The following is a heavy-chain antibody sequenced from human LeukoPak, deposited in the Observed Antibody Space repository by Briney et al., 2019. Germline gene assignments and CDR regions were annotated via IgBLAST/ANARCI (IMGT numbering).Heavy chain of an antibody. CDR1: GFSFTTSW. V-gene: IGHV3-7*01. CDR3: AKGHTSLAP. D-gene: IGHD5-18*01. CDR2: IEQDGSEK. J-gene: IGHJ4*02. Sequence: PGGSLSLSCAASGFSFTTSWMSWVRQAPGKGLEWVASIEQDGSEKYYVDSVKGRFTISRDNAKNSLFLQMNSLRAEDTAVYYCAKGHTSLAPGGQGALVTVPS.